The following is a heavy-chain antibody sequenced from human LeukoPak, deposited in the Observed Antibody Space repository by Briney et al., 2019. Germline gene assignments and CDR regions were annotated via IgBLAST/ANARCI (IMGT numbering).Heavy chain of an antibody. V-gene: IGHV3-23*01. CDR1: GFTFSSYA. CDR3: ARADYYDYVWGSYYFDY. D-gene: IGHD3-16*01. Sequence: PGGSLRLSCAASGFTFSSYAMSRVRQAPGKGLEWVSAISGSGGSTYYADSVKGRFTISRDNSKNTLYLQMNSLRAEDTAVYYCARADYYDYVWGSYYFDYWGQGTLVTVSS. J-gene: IGHJ4*02. CDR2: ISGSGGST.